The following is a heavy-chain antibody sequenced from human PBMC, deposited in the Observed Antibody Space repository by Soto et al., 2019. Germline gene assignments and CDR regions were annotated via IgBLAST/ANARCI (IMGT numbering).Heavy chain of an antibody. CDR3: ARLKYYQSSAYLDD. J-gene: IGHJ4*02. CDR1: GDTFKNYG. D-gene: IGHD3-22*01. V-gene: IGHV1-69*01. Sequence: QVQLVQSGAEVKKPGSSVKVSCKASGDTFKNYGITWVRQAPGQGREWMGGSIPVFGIINYAQKFQGRVKITADESTSTGYMEVSSLRAEDTAIYYCARLKYYQSSAYLDDWGQGTLVTVSS. CDR2: SIPVFGII.